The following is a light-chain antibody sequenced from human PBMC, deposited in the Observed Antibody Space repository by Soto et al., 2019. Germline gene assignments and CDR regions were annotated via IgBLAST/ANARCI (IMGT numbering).Light chain of an antibody. J-gene: IGKJ1*01. CDR2: AAS. V-gene: IGKV1-39*01. CDR1: QSISSY. CDR3: QQSYSTPPT. Sequence: DIQMTQSPSSLSASVGDRVTITCRASQSISSYLNCYQQKPGKAPKPLIYAASSLQSGVPSRFSGSGSGTDFTLTISSLQPEDFASYYCQQSYSTPPTFGQGTKVEIK.